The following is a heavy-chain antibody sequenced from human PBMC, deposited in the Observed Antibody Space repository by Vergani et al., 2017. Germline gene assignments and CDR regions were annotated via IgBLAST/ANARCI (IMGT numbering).Heavy chain of an antibody. Sequence: EVQLVESGGGLVKRGGSLRLSCAASGFTFINAWMTWVRQAPGKGLEWVGRIKSKTDGGTTDYAAPVKGRFTISRDDSKNTLYLQMNSLKTEDTAVYYCTTVPLLIVGATPHYYYYMDVWGKGTTVTVSS. CDR3: TTVPLLIVGATPHYYYYMDV. V-gene: IGHV3-15*01. CDR1: GFTFINAW. D-gene: IGHD1-26*01. J-gene: IGHJ6*03. CDR2: IKSKTDGGTT.